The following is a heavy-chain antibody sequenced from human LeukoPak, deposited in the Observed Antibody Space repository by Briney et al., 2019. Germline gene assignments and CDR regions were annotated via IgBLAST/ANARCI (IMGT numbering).Heavy chain of an antibody. CDR1: GGSISSYY. Sequence: PSETLSLTCTVSGGSISSYYWSWIRQPPGKGLEWIGYIYTSGSTNYNPSLKSRVTISVDTSKNQFSLKLSSVTAADTAVYYCARHAAGVVLSGPYFDYWGQGTLVTVSS. D-gene: IGHD3-3*01. V-gene: IGHV4-4*09. J-gene: IGHJ4*02. CDR3: ARHAAGVVLSGPYFDY. CDR2: IYTSGST.